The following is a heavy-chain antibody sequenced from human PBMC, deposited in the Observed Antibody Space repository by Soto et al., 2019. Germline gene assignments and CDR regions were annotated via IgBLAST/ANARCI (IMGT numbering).Heavy chain of an antibody. CDR3: ARGEQMANLFDY. V-gene: IGHV4-30-4*01. J-gene: IGHJ4*02. CDR2: IYYSGST. Sequence: SETLSLTCTVSGGSISSGDYYWSWIRQPPGKGLEWIGYIYYSGSTYYNPSLKSRVTISVDTSKNQFSLKLSSVTAADTAVYYCARGEQMANLFDYWGQGTLVTVSS. CDR1: GGSISSGDYY. D-gene: IGHD6-13*01.